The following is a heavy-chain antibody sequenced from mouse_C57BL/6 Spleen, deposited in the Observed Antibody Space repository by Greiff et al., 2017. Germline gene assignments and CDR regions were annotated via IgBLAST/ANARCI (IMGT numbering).Heavy chain of an antibody. J-gene: IGHJ4*01. CDR3: ARYYGSSYDAMDY. CDR1: GFNIKDYY. CDR2: IDPEDGET. Sequence: EVQLQQSGAELVKPGASVKLSCTASGFNIKDYYMPWVKQRTEQGLEWIGRIDPEDGETKYAPKFQGKATITADTSSNTAYLQLSSLTSEDTAVYYGARYYGSSYDAMDYWGQGTSVTVSS. D-gene: IGHD1-1*01. V-gene: IGHV14-2*01.